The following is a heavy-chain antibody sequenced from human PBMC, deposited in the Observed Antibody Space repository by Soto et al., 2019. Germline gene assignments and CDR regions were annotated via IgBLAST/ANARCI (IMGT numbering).Heavy chain of an antibody. CDR2: TSYDGSNN. V-gene: IGHV3-33*05. CDR1: GFTFRSYV. Sequence: QVQLVESGGGVVKPGTSLRLSGVGSGFTFRSYVIHWVRQAPGKGLEWVALTSYDGSNNFYGDSVKGRFTISRDNSRNTVELQMDSLRLEDTSLYYCARWGTTGGLDVWGQGTLVSVSS. J-gene: IGHJ4*02. D-gene: IGHD3-16*01. CDR3: ARWGTTGGLDV.